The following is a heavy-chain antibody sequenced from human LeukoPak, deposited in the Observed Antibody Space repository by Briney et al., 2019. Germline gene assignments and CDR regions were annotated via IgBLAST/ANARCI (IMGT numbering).Heavy chain of an antibody. CDR1: GFTFSSYW. V-gene: IGHV3-7*01. J-gene: IGHJ3*02. CDR3: ARNLNSRGGSGSYRAVDAFDI. Sequence: GGSLRLSCAASGFTFSSYWMSWVRQAPGKGLEWVANIKQDGSEKYYVDSVKGRFTISRDNAKNSLYLQMNSLRAEDTAVYYCARNLNSRGGSGSYRAVDAFDIWGQGTMVTVSS. CDR2: IKQDGSEK. D-gene: IGHD3-10*01.